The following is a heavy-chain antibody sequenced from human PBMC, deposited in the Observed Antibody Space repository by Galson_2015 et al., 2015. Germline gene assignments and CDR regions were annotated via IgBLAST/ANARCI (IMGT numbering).Heavy chain of an antibody. CDR2: ISSVSTYI. CDR1: GFTFSSCR. D-gene: IGHD2-2*01. Sequence: SLRLSCAASGFTFSSCRMNWVRQAPGKGLEWVSSISSVSTYIFYADSVKGRFTNSRDNAKNSVYLQMNSLRAEDTAVYYCARILGHQLQKRAYYYYMDVWGKGTAVTVSS. J-gene: IGHJ6*03. CDR3: ARILGHQLQKRAYYYYMDV. V-gene: IGHV3-21*01.